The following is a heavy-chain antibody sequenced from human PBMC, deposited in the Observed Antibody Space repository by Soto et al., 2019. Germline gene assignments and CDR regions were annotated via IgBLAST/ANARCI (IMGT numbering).Heavy chain of an antibody. Sequence: PSETLSLTCTVSCGSMSNGYYYWSWVRQNPGKGLEWIGHIYHSGRTYYNPSLKSRVGILVDTSKSQFSLNLNSVTAADTAVYYCARWVEVSLDYFDSWGQGTPVTVSS. CDR1: CGSMSNGYYY. CDR2: IYHSGRT. D-gene: IGHD1-20*01. V-gene: IGHV4-31*03. CDR3: ARWVEVSLDYFDS. J-gene: IGHJ4*02.